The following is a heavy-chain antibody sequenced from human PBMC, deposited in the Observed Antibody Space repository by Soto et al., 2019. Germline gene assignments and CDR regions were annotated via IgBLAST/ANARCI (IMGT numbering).Heavy chain of an antibody. CDR1: GGSFSGYY. CDR3: ATLEKPAAMFGYYYYYMDV. V-gene: IGHV4-34*01. J-gene: IGHJ6*03. CDR2: INHSGST. D-gene: IGHD2-2*01. Sequence: PSETLSLTCAVYGGSFSGYYWSWIRQPPGKGLEWIGEINHSGSTNYNPSLKSRVTISVDTSKNQFSLKLSSVTAADTAVYYCATLEKPAAMFGYYYYYMDVWGKGTTVTVSS.